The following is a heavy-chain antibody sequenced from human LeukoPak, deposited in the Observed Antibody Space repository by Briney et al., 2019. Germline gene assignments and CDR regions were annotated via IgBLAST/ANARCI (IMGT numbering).Heavy chain of an antibody. CDR2: FHNSGTS. CDR1: DDSISDYY. V-gene: IGHV4-59*01. Sequence: SETLSLTCTVSDDSISDYYRGWIRQPPGKGLGWIGYFHNSGTSTYNPSLKSRVTISADTSKNQFSLKLNSLTTADTAVYYCTRGAGWLIDYWGQGILVTVSS. CDR3: TRGAGWLIDY. D-gene: IGHD3-16*01. J-gene: IGHJ4*02.